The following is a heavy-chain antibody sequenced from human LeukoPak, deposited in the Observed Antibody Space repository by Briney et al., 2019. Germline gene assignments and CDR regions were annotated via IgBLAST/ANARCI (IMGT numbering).Heavy chain of an antibody. J-gene: IGHJ5*02. CDR3: AKDNSYGT. CDR2: INSDGSWT. V-gene: IGHV3-74*01. CDR1: GNYW. Sequence: GGSLRLSCAASGNYWMHWVRQVPGKGLVWVSHINSDGSWTSYADSVKGRFTISRDNSKNTLWLQMNSLRAEDTAVYYCAKDNSYGTWGQGTLVTVSS. D-gene: IGHD5-18*01.